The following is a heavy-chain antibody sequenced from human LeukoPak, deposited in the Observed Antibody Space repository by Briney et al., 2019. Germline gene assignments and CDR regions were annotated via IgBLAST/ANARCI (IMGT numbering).Heavy chain of an antibody. CDR3: ARDRKAYYYGSGSYYLAY. J-gene: IGHJ4*02. V-gene: IGHV1-2*02. CDR2: INPNSGGT. D-gene: IGHD3-10*01. Sequence: ASVKVSCKASGYTFTGYYMHWVRQAPGQGLEWMGWINPNSGGTNYAQKFQGRATMTRDTSISTAYMELSRLRSDDTAVYYCARDRKAYYYGSGSYYLAYWGQGTLVTVSS. CDR1: GYTFTGYY.